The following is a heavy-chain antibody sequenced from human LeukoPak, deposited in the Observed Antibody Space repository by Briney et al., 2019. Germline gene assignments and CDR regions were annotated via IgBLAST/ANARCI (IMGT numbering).Heavy chain of an antibody. J-gene: IGHJ4*02. CDR3: AKALYDSGAYSFDY. CDR2: ISGTDGTT. V-gene: IGHV3-23*01. D-gene: IGHD3-22*01. Sequence: PGGSLRLSCAASGFTFSSYAMTWVRQAPGEGLEWVSAISGTDGTTYYADSVKGRFTISRDNSKNTLYLQMNSLRAEDTALCYCAKALYDSGAYSFDYWGQGTLVTASS. CDR1: GFTFSSYA.